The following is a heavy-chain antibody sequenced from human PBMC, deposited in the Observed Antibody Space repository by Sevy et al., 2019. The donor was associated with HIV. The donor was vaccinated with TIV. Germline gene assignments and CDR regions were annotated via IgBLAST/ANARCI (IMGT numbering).Heavy chain of an antibody. CDR1: GDSVSSSSAA. J-gene: IGHJ6*02. Sequence: QSQTLSLTCAISGDSVSSSSAAWNWFRQSPSRGLEWLGRTYYRSKWSNNYAVSVKRRVTINPDTSENQFSLHLNSVTPEDTAVYFCARGDELNSYYYGMDVWGQGTTVTVSS. CDR2: TYYRSKWSN. V-gene: IGHV6-1*01. D-gene: IGHD1-1*01. CDR3: ARGDELNSYYYGMDV.